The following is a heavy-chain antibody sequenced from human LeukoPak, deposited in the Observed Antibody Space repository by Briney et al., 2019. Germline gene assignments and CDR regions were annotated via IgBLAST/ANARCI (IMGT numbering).Heavy chain of an antibody. CDR1: GFTFSSYA. J-gene: IGHJ5*02. Sequence: PGGSLRLSCAASGFTFSSYAMSWVRQAPGKGLEWVSAISGSGGSTCYADSVKGRFTISRDNSKNTLYLQMNSLRAEDTAVYYCANMGLLWFGEGIWFDPWGQGTLVTVSS. CDR3: ANMGLLWFGEGIWFDP. CDR2: ISGSGGST. D-gene: IGHD3-10*01. V-gene: IGHV3-23*01.